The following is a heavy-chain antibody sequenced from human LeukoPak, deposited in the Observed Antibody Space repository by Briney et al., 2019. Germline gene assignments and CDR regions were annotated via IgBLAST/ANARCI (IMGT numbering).Heavy chain of an antibody. CDR3: ASYRYGSSFAFDI. CDR1: GFTVSTNY. CDR2: IYSGGST. J-gene: IGHJ3*02. D-gene: IGHD6-6*01. V-gene: IGHV3-66*01. Sequence: GGSLRLSCGASGFTVSTNYMSWVRQAPGKGLEWVSIIYSGGSTYYADSVKGRFTNSRDNSKNTLYLQMNSLRAEDTAVYYCASYRYGSSFAFDIWGQGTMVTVSS.